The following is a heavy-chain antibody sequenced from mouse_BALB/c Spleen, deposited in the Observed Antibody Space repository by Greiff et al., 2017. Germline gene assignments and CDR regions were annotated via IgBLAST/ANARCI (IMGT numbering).Heavy chain of an antibody. CDR1: GFTFSSYT. D-gene: IGHD2-14*01. CDR3: TRERGTDYYAMDY. Sequence: EVMLVESGGGLVKPGGSLKLSCAASGFTFSSYTMSWVRQTPEKRLEWVATISSGGSYTYYPDSVKGRFTISRDNAKNTLYLQMSSLKSEDTAMYYCTRERGTDYYAMDYWGQGTSVTVSS. CDR2: ISSGGSYT. J-gene: IGHJ4*01. V-gene: IGHV5-6-4*01.